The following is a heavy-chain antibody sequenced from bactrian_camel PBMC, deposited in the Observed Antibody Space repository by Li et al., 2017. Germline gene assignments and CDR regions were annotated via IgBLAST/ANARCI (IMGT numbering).Heavy chain of an antibody. J-gene: IGHJ4*01. CDR3: AAVSRSWYDRDWCLNLKFDGFRL. D-gene: IGHD7*01. V-gene: IGHV3S55*01. Sequence: HVQLVESGGGSVQAGGSLRLSCTVSGATLDRSDRGWYREIPGTNQCDLVAILSGDSDAIYADSVKGRFTISQDRSKSALYLEMSALSPGDTGVYSCAAVSRSWYDRDWCLNLKFDGFRLRGQGTQVTVS. CDR2: LSGDSDA. CDR1: GATLDRSD.